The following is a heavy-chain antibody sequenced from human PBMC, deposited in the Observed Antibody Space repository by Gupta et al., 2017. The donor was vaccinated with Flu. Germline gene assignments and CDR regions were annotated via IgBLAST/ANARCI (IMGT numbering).Heavy chain of an antibody. V-gene: IGHV4-34*01. CDR3: TREVLYGTSNWNTLDF. J-gene: IGHJ4*01. D-gene: IGHD1-1*01. Sequence: QTPRKGVEWIGEIAHSGKSNYNPSINGRSTISVETSKNQFSQNLASVSCATAAVYYCTREVLYGTSNWNTLDFWGQGTLVTVSS. CDR2: IAHSGKS.